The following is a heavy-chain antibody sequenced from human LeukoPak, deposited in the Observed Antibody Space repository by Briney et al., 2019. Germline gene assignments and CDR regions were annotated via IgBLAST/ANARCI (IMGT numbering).Heavy chain of an antibody. J-gene: IGHJ4*02. Sequence: GASVKVSCKASGYTFTRYGISWVRQAPGQGLEWMGGIIPIFGTANYAQKFQGRVTITADESTSTAYMELSSLRSEDTAVYYCASVTGHSSGWYLYFDYWGQGTLVTVSS. CDR1: GYTFTRYG. D-gene: IGHD6-19*01. CDR3: ASVTGHSSGWYLYFDY. V-gene: IGHV1-69*13. CDR2: IIPIFGTA.